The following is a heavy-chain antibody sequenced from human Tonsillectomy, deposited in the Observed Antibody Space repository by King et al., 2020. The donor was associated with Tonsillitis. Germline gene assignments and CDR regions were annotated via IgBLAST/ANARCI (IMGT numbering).Heavy chain of an antibody. CDR2: ISYDGSNK. V-gene: IGHV3-30-3*01. CDR3: ASAREAGYSSSWFISYYYYYGMDV. CDR1: GFTFSSYA. D-gene: IGHD6-13*01. Sequence: VQLVESGGGVVQPGRSLRLSCAASGFTFSSYAMHWVRQAPGKGLEWVAVISYDGSNKYYADSVKGRFTISRDNSKNTLYLQMNSLRAEDTAVYYWASAREAGYSSSWFISYYYYYGMDVWGQGTTVTVSS. J-gene: IGHJ6*02.